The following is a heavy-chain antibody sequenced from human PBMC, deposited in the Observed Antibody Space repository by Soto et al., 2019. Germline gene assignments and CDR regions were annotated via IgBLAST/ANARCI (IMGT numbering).Heavy chain of an antibody. J-gene: IGHJ6*02. CDR2: INPNSGGT. D-gene: IGHD3-3*01. V-gene: IGHV1-2*02. CDR3: ARERDFGVVTHYYGMDV. Sequence: ASVKVSCKASGCTFTGYYMHWVRQAPGQGLEWMGWINPNSGGTNYAQKFQGRVTMTRDTSISTAYMELSRLRSDDTTVYYCARERDFGVVTHYYGMDVWGQGTTVTVSS. CDR1: GCTFTGYY.